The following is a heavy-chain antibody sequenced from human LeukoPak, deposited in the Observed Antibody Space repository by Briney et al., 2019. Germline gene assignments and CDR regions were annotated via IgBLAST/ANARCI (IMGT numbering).Heavy chain of an antibody. J-gene: IGHJ6*03. Sequence: SETLSLTCTVSGGSFSNNYNWDWIRQPPGKGLEWIGSLYYNGNTYYNPSLKSRLTISVDTSKSHFSLQLRSVTAEDTAVYFCTRSSDFGGYYFYYYTDVWGKGTTVSVSS. CDR2: LYYNGNT. CDR1: GGSFSNNYN. V-gene: IGHV4-39*02. CDR3: TRSSDFGGYYFYYYTDV. D-gene: IGHD4-23*01.